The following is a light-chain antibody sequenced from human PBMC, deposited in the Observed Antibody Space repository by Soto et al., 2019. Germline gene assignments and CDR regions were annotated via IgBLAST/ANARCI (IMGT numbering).Light chain of an antibody. CDR1: QSVSIY. V-gene: IGKV3-11*01. Sequence: VLTQSPATVSLSPGERATLSCRASQSVSIYLAWYQQKPGQAPRLLIYDASNRATGIPARFSGSGSGSDFTLTIDSLEPDDSAVYYCQQYGDSPAYTFGQGTKLEI. J-gene: IGKJ2*01. CDR2: DAS. CDR3: QQYGDSPAYT.